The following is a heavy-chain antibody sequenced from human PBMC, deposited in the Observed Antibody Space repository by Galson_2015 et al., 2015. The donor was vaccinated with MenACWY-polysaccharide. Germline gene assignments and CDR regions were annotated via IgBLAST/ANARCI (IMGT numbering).Heavy chain of an antibody. J-gene: IGHJ4*02. D-gene: IGHD5-12*01. CDR3: ARGYSGYD. V-gene: IGHV3-74*01. CDR1: GFTFSTYW. Sequence: SLRLSCAASGFTFSTYWMHWVRQAPGKGLVWVSRIKSDGSSTHYADSVKGRFTISRDNAKNTLYLQMNSLRAEDTAVYYCARGYSGYDWGQGTLVTVSS. CDR2: IKSDGSST.